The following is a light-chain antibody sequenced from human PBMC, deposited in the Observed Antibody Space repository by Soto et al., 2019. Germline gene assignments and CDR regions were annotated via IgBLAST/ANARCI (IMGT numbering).Light chain of an antibody. J-gene: IGLJ2*01. V-gene: IGLV1-44*01. CDR2: GDN. CDR3: AAWDGSLNNVL. CDR1: GSSIGTNT. Sequence: QAVLTQPPSASGTPGQRVTISCSGSGSSIGTNTVNWYRQLPGTAPKLLIYGDNQRPSGVPDRFSGSKSGTSDFLAISGLQSEDEADYYCAAWDGSLNNVLFGGGTKVTVL.